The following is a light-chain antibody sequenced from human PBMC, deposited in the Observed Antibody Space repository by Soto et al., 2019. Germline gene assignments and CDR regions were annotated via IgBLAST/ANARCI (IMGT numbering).Light chain of an antibody. CDR1: TGAVTSGHY. CDR2: DTS. CDR3: LLSYSGARRGV. V-gene: IGLV7-46*01. Sequence: QAVVTQEPSLTVSPGGTVTLTCGSSTGAVTSGHYPYWFQQKPGQAPRTLIYDTSNKHSWTPARFSGSLLGGKAALTLSGAQPEDEAEYYFLLSYSGARRGVFGGGTQLTVL. J-gene: IGLJ2*01.